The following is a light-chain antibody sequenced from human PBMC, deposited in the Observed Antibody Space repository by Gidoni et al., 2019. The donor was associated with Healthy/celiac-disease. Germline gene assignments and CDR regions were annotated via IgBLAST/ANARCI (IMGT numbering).Light chain of an antibody. CDR2: DAS. CDR1: QSVSSY. CDR3: QQRSNWPLI. Sequence: EIVLTQSPATLSLSPGERATLSCRASQSVSSYLAWYQQKPGQAPRLLIYDASNRATGIPARFSGSGSGTDFTLTISSLEPEDFAVYYCQQRSNWPLIFGGXTKVEIK. V-gene: IGKV3-11*01. J-gene: IGKJ4*01.